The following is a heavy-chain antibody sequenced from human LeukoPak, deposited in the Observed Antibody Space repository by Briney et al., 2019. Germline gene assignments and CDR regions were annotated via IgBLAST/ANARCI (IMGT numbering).Heavy chain of an antibody. Sequence: SVKVSCKASGGTFTSYAISWVRQAPGQGLEWMGGIIPIFGTANYAQKFQGRVTITADESTSTAYMELSSLRSEDTAVYYCAKALVVVAANAWFDPWGQGTLVTVSS. CDR3: AKALVVVAANAWFDP. J-gene: IGHJ5*02. CDR1: GGTFTSYA. V-gene: IGHV1-69*13. CDR2: IIPIFGTA. D-gene: IGHD2-15*01.